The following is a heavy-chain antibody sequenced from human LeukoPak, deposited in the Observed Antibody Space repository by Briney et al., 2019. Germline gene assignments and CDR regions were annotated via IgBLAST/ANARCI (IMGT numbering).Heavy chain of an antibody. CDR3: ARLYYDSGDYSTNYFDY. D-gene: IGHD3-22*01. J-gene: IGHJ4*02. Sequence: GGSLRLSCAASGFTFSSYGMHWVRQAPGKGLEWVAFIRYDGSNKYYADSVKGRFTISRDNSKNTLYLQMNSLRAEDTAVYYCARLYYDSGDYSTNYFDYWGQGTLVTVSS. V-gene: IGHV3-30*02. CDR2: IRYDGSNK. CDR1: GFTFSSYG.